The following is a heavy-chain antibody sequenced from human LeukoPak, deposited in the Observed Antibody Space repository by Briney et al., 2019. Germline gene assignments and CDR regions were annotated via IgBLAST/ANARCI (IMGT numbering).Heavy chain of an antibody. V-gene: IGHV3-9*01. CDR3: AKGSAIAVAGSFDY. J-gene: IGHJ4*02. CDR2: ISWNSGSI. CDR1: GFTFDDYT. D-gene: IGHD6-19*01. Sequence: GGSLRLSCAASGFTFDDYTMHWVRQAPGKGLEWVSGISWNSGSIGYADSVKGRFTISRDNAKNSLYLQMNSLRAEDTALYYCAKGSAIAVAGSFDYWGQGTLVTVSS.